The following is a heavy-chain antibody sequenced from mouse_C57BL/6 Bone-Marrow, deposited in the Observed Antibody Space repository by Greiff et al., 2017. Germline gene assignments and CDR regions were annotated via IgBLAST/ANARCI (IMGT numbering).Heavy chain of an antibody. J-gene: IGHJ3*01. CDR2: IGGDGST. Sequence: QVQLKESGPGLVAPSQSLSITCTVSGFSFTSYGVRWVRQPPGKGLEWLGVIGGDGSTNYHSPLISRLSICTDNSKSQVFLKMISLHTDDTATYYCGGFAYWGQGTLVTVSA. V-gene: IGHV2-3*01. CDR3: GGFAY. CDR1: GFSFTSYG.